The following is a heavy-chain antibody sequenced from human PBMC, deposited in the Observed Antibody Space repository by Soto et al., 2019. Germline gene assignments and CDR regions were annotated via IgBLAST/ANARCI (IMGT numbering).Heavy chain of an antibody. J-gene: IGHJ4*02. D-gene: IGHD2-2*03. CDR3: AKMEGMDPWAYSFDY. Sequence: EVQVLESGGGLVQPGGSLRLSCAATGFTFSDFAMSWVRQAPGKGLEWVSRIYGGGNGPHYADSVKGRVPISRDNSKNTLYLQMNSLRAEDTAVYYCAKMEGMDPWAYSFDYWGQGTLVTVSS. V-gene: IGHV3-23*01. CDR1: GFTFSDFA. CDR2: IYGGGNGP.